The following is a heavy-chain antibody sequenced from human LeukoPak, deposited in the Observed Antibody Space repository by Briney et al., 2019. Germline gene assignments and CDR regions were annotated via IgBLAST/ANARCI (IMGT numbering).Heavy chain of an antibody. CDR3: ARDRGRMATSDY. J-gene: IGHJ4*02. V-gene: IGHV3-74*01. CDR1: GFTFSGAW. CDR2: IKSDGSA. Sequence: GGSLRLSCAASGFTFSGAWMHWVRQDPGKGLVWVSLIKSDGSAIYADSVKGRFTMSRDNAKSTVYLQMNSLRAEDTALYYCARDRGRMATSDYWGQGTLVTVSS. D-gene: IGHD5-24*01.